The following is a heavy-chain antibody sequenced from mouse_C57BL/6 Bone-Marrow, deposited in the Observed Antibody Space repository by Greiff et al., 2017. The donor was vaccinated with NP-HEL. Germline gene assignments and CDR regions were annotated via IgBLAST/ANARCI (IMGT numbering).Heavy chain of an antibody. J-gene: IGHJ4*01. CDR3: AREGGLRRRTYAMDY. Sequence: EVQVVESEGGLVQPGSSMKLSCTASGFTFSDYSMAWVRRVPEKGLEWVANINYDGSSTYYLDSLKSRFIISRDNAKNILYLQMSSLKSEDTATYYCAREGGLRRRTYAMDYWGQGTSVTVSS. CDR1: GFTFSDYS. V-gene: IGHV5-16*01. D-gene: IGHD2-4*01. CDR2: INYDGSST.